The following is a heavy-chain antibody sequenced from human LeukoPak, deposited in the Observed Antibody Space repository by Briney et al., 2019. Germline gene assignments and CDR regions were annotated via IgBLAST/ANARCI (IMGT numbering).Heavy chain of an antibody. Sequence: SETLSLTCSVSGGSISSYYWSWIRQSPGKGLEGIGYIYYSGSTNYNPSLKSRVTISVHTSKNQFSLKLSSVTAADTAVYYCARAVFSYCSGGSCPYFDYRGQGTLVTVSS. V-gene: IGHV4-59*01. CDR1: GGSISSYY. J-gene: IGHJ4*02. CDR2: IYYSGST. CDR3: ARAVFSYCSGGSCPYFDY. D-gene: IGHD2-15*01.